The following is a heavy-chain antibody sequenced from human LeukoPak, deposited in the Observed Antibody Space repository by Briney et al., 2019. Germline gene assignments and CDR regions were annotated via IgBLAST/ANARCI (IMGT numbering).Heavy chain of an antibody. CDR1: GGSISSYY. V-gene: IGHV4-34*01. CDR2: INHSGST. CDR3: ARGQQWLVHYYYGMDV. D-gene: IGHD6-19*01. Sequence: SETLSLTCTVSGGSISSYYWSWIRQPPGKGLEWIGEINHSGSTNYNPSLKSRVTISVDTSKNQFSLKLSSVTAADTAVYYCARGQQWLVHYYYGMDVWGQGTTVTVSS. J-gene: IGHJ6*02.